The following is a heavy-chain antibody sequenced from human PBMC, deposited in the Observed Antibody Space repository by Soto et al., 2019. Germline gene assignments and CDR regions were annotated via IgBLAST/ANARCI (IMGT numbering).Heavy chain of an antibody. V-gene: IGHV3-23*01. D-gene: IGHD6-19*01. J-gene: IGHJ4*02. Sequence: EVQLLESGGGLVQPGGSLRLSCAASGFTFSSYAMNWVRQAPGKGLEWVSVISGNGGSTYYADSVKGRFTISRDNSKNTLYLRMNSLRAEDTAVYYCASRSSGWYFDYWGQGTLVTVSS. CDR3: ASRSSGWYFDY. CDR2: ISGNGGST. CDR1: GFTFSSYA.